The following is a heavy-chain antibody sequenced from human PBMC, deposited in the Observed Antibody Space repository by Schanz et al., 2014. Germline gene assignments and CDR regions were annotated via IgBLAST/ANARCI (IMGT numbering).Heavy chain of an antibody. CDR1: GFTFSAYG. D-gene: IGHD1-26*01. CDR2: IWYDGNNK. Sequence: QVQLVESGGGVVQPGRSLRLSCAASGFTFSAYGMHWVRQAPGKGLEWVAVIWYDGNNKYYADSVKGRFTISRDNGEDTTYLQMNSLRVEDTGVYYCARVRGSGSYSFHYLDLWGQGTLVTVAS. J-gene: IGHJ4*02. CDR3: ARVRGSGSYSFHYLDL. V-gene: IGHV3-33*01.